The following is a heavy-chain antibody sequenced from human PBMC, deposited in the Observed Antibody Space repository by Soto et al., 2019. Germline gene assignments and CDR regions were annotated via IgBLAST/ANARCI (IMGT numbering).Heavy chain of an antibody. CDR2: IKPDGSEQ. CDR3: ARGNWNYYYGFDV. V-gene: IGHV3-7*01. CDR1: EFTFDKYY. J-gene: IGHJ6*02. D-gene: IGHD1-20*01. Sequence: PGGSLRLSCAASEFTFDKYYMTVVRQAPGKGPEWVANIKPDGSEQYYVDSVKGRFTISRDNANNSLYLQMNSLRAEDTAVYFCARGNWNYYYGFDVWGQGTTVTVSS.